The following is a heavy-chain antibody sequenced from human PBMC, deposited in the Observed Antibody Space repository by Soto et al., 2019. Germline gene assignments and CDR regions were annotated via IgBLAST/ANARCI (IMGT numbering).Heavy chain of an antibody. V-gene: IGHV3-23*01. Sequence: EVQLLESGGGLVQPGGSLRLSCAASGFNFRNYAMTWVRQAPGKGLEWVSGMSGSGGRTYYADTVKGRFTVSRDDSQNTLYLQMNSLRAEDTAVYYCAKSCDLYFCYMDVWGKGTTVTVSS. J-gene: IGHJ6*03. CDR1: GFNFRNYA. CDR2: MSGSGGRT. CDR3: AKSCDLYFCYMDV.